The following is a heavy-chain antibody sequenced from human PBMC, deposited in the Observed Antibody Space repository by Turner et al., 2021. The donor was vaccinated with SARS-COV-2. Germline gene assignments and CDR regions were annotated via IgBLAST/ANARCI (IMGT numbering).Heavy chain of an antibody. Sequence: VRLVQSGAEVKQPGASGRVTCEGSGYTLIELSMPWVRQAPGKGLEWMGGFDPEDGETIYAQKFHGRVTMTEDTSTDTAYMELSSLRSEDTAVYHCATAPANYDDSSGSKGFYYYYYGMDVWGQGTTVTVSS. CDR3: ATAPANYDDSSGSKGFYYYYYGMDV. J-gene: IGHJ6*02. V-gene: IGHV1-24*01. CDR1: GYTLIELS. CDR2: FDPEDGET. D-gene: IGHD3-22*01.